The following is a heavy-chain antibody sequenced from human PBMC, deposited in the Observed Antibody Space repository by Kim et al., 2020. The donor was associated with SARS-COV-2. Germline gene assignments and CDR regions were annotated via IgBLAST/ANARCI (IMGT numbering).Heavy chain of an antibody. CDR3: ARDLSDSYGYPGYYYGMDV. CDR1: GYTFTNYG. V-gene: IGHV1-18*01. J-gene: IGHJ6*02. CDR2: ISAYNGNT. D-gene: IGHD5-18*01. Sequence: ASVKVSCKASGYTFTNYGFSWVRQAPGQGLEWMGWISAYNGNTKFAQKFQGRVTMTTDTSTSTVYMELRSLRSDDTAVYYCARDLSDSYGYPGYYYGMDVWGQGTTVTVSS.